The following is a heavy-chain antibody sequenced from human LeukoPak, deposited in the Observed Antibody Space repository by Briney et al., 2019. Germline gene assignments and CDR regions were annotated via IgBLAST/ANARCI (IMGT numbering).Heavy chain of an antibody. CDR3: AREVDFGDYDVPLDY. CDR1: GDSVSSNSAA. CDR2: TYYRSRWSN. D-gene: IGHD4-17*01. J-gene: IGHJ4*02. Sequence: QTLSLTCAISGDSVSSNSAAWHWIRQSPSRGLEWLGRTYYRSRWSNDYAVSVKSRVTINPDTSKNQFSLQLNSVTPEDTAVYYCAREVDFGDYDVPLDYWGQGTLVTVSS. V-gene: IGHV6-1*01.